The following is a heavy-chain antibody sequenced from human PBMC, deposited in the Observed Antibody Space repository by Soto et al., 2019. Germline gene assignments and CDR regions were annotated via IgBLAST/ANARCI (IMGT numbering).Heavy chain of an antibody. Sequence: GGSLRLSCAASGFTFSSYSMNWVRQAPGKGLEWVSYISSSSSTIYYADSVKGRFTISRDNAKNSLYLQMNSLRAEDTAVYYCARSLSRRGYSGYDYWGQGTLVTVSS. CDR2: ISSSSSTI. CDR1: GFTFSSYS. J-gene: IGHJ4*02. D-gene: IGHD5-12*01. V-gene: IGHV3-48*01. CDR3: ARSLSRRGYSGYDY.